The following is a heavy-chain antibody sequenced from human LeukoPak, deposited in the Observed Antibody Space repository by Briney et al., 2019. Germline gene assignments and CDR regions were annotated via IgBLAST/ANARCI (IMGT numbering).Heavy chain of an antibody. V-gene: IGHV3-11*04. CDR2: ISNSGGSI. CDR3: ARVRSPRYFDY. CDR1: GFTFSDYY. Sequence: GGSLRLSCTASGFTFSDYYMSWIRQAPGKGLEWVSYISNSGGSIYYADSVKGRFTISRDNAKNSLYLQMNSLRAEDTAVYYCARVRSPRYFDYWGQGTLVTVSS. J-gene: IGHJ4*02.